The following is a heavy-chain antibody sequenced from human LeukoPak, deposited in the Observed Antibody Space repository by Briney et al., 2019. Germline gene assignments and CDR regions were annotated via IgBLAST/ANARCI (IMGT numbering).Heavy chain of an antibody. J-gene: IGHJ4*02. CDR1: GGSISSSNW. V-gene: IGHV4-4*02. CDR3: ARRTVYHYDSSGLDFDY. CDR2: IYHSGST. D-gene: IGHD3-22*01. Sequence: PSETLSLTCAVSGGSISSSNWWSWVRQPPGKGLEWIGEIYHSGSTNYNPSLKSRVTISVDKSKNQFSLKLSSVTAADTAVYYCARRTVYHYDSSGLDFDYWGQGTLVTVSS.